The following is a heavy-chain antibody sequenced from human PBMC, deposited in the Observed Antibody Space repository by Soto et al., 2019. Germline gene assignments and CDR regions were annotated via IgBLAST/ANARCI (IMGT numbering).Heavy chain of an antibody. Sequence: ASGFTFSRYWMSWVRQAPGKGLEWVSAISGSGGSTYYADSVKGRFTISRDNSKNTLYLQMNSLRAEDTAVYYCASVLAVAGHNWFDPWGQGTLVTVSS. V-gene: IGHV3-23*01. D-gene: IGHD6-19*01. J-gene: IGHJ5*02. CDR3: ASVLAVAGHNWFDP. CDR2: ISGSGGST. CDR1: GFTFSRYW.